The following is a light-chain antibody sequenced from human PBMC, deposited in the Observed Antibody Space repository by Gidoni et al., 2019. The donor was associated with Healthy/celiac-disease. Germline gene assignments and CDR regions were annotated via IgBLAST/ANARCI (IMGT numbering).Light chain of an antibody. Sequence: DIQMTQSPSSLSASVGDRVTITCRASQSISSYLNWYQQKPGKATKLLIYAASSLQSGVPSRFSGSGSGTDFTLTISSLQPEDFATYYCQQSYSTPSTFGQGTKLEIK. V-gene: IGKV1-39*01. CDR1: QSISSY. J-gene: IGKJ2*02. CDR2: AAS. CDR3: QQSYSTPST.